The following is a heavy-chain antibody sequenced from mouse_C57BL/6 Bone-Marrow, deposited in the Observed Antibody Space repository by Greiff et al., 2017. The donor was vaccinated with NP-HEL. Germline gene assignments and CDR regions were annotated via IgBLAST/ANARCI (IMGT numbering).Heavy chain of an antibody. V-gene: IGHV5-6*01. CDR1: GFTFSSYG. Sequence: EVMLVESGGDLVKPGGSLKLSCAASGFTFSSYGMSWVRQTPDKRLEWVATISSGGSSTYYPDSVKGRFTISRDNAKNTLYLQMSSLKCEDTAMYYCARQGGFDYWGQGTTLTVSS. CDR2: ISSGGSST. CDR3: ARQGGFDY. J-gene: IGHJ2*01.